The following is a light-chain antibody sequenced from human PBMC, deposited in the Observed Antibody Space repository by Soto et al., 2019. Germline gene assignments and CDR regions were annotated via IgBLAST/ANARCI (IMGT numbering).Light chain of an antibody. Sequence: EIVLTXSPXXXXLSAGERATLSCRASQSVGRYLSWDQQRGGQAPRLLIFAASNRAAGIPARFSGSGSGTDLTLTISSLKPEDFAIYYCPHRDNWPPVFTFGPGTKVDV. CDR2: AAS. CDR3: PHRDNWPPVFT. J-gene: IGKJ3*01. V-gene: IGKV3-11*01. CDR1: QSVGRY.